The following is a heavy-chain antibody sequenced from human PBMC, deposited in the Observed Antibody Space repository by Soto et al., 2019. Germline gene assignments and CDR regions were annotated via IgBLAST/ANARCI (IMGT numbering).Heavy chain of an antibody. V-gene: IGHV1-18*01. CDR2: ISAYNVNT. D-gene: IGHD2-2*01. J-gene: IGHJ6*02. Sequence: ASVKVSCKASGYTFTSYGISWVRQAPGQGLEWMGWISAYNVNTNYAQKLQGRVTMTTDTSTSTAYMELRSLRSDDPAVYYCARDTVVVPAAAFYCFYGMDVWGQETTVTVSS. CDR1: GYTFTSYG. CDR3: ARDTVVVPAAAFYCFYGMDV.